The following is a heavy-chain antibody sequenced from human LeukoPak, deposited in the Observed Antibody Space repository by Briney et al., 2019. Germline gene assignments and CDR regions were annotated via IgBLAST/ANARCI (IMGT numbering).Heavy chain of an antibody. V-gene: IGHV3-53*01. Sequence: PGGSLRLSCAASGFTVSSNYMSWVRQAPGKGLEWVSVIYSGGSTYYADSVKGRFTISRDNSKNTLYLQMNSLRAEDTAVYYCARAIAAAGTDYFDYWGQETLVTVSS. CDR3: ARAIAAAGTDYFDY. CDR1: GFTVSSNY. J-gene: IGHJ4*02. CDR2: IYSGGST. D-gene: IGHD6-13*01.